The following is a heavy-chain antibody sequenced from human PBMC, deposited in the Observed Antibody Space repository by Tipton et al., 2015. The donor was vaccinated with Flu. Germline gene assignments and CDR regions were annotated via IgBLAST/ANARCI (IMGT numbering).Heavy chain of an antibody. CDR1: GGSFSGYY. D-gene: IGHD1-26*01. J-gene: IGHJ4*02. Sequence: TLSLTCAVYGGSFSGYYWSWIRQPPGKGLEWIGEINHSGSTNYNPSLKSRVTISVDTSKNQFSLKLSSVTAADTAVYYCARGARIPSGSWSYFDYWGQGTLVTVSS. CDR3: ARGARIPSGSWSYFDY. V-gene: IGHV4-34*01. CDR2: INHSGST.